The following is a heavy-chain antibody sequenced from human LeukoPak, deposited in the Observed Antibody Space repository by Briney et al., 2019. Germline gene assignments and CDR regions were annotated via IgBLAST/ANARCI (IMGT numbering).Heavy chain of an antibody. Sequence: GGSLRLSCAASGFTFSSYWMHWVRQAPGKGLVWVPRINSDGSSTSYADSVKGRFIISRDNSKNTLYLQMNSLRAEDTAVYYCARESLRWIQLWFLPDYWGQGTLVTVSS. J-gene: IGHJ4*02. CDR1: GFTFSSYW. CDR2: INSDGSST. CDR3: ARESLRWIQLWFLPDY. D-gene: IGHD5-18*01. V-gene: IGHV3-74*01.